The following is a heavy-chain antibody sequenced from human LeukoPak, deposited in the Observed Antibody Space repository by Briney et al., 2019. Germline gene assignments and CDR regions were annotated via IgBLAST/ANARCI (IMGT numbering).Heavy chain of an antibody. D-gene: IGHD2-8*01. V-gene: IGHV3-30*02. CDR3: AKGGARDVWYFAY. CDR2: VRFDGGEK. J-gene: IGHJ4*02. CDR1: GFIFSSFG. Sequence: GGSLSLSCAASGFIFSSFGIHWVRQTPGKGLEWVAFVRFDGGEKSYADSVKGRFTVSKDNSRNTLYLQINSLRPEDTAVYYCAKGGARDVWYFAYWGLGVLVPSRQ.